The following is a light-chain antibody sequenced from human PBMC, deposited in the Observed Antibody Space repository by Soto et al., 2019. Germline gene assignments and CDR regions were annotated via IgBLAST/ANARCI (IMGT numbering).Light chain of an antibody. CDR3: QHYGSSPWT. CDR2: DAS. Sequence: ELVLTQSAGTLSLSPGERATLSCRASQTVSGRYLAWFQQKPGQTPRLLIYDASTRAAGVPDRFSGSGSGTDFSRTINRLEPEDFAVYYCQHYGSSPWTFGQGTKVEIK. V-gene: IGKV3-20*01. CDR1: QTVSGRY. J-gene: IGKJ1*01.